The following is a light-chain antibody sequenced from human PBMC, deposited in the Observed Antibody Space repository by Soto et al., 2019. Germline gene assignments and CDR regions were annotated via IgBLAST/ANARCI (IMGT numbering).Light chain of an antibody. V-gene: IGLV1-47*01. Sequence: QSVLTQPPSASGTPGQRVTISCSGTSSNIGLNYVYWYQQLPGTAPKLLIYRNNQRPSGVPDRCSGSKSGTSASLAISGLRSEDEADFYCSTWDDSLRALVFGGGTKLAVL. CDR1: SSNIGLNY. CDR2: RNN. CDR3: STWDDSLRALV. J-gene: IGLJ2*01.